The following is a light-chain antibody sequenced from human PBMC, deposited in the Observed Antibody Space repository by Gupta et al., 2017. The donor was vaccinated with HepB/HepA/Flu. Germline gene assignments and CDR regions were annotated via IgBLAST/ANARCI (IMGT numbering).Light chain of an antibody. CDR2: HAS. Sequence: EIVLTQSPGTLSLSPGERATLSCRASQSISNNYLAWYQQKPGQTPRLLIYHASSRATGIPDRFSGSGSGTDFTLTISRLEPEDFAVYYCQQYGSSRNFGQGTKVEIK. CDR3: QQYGSSRN. CDR1: QSISNNY. J-gene: IGKJ2*02. V-gene: IGKV3-20*01.